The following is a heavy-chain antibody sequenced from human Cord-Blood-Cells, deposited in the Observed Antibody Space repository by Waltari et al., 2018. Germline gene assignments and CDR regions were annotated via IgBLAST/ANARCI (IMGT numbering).Heavy chain of an antibody. J-gene: IGHJ4*02. CDR2: IIPIFGTT. V-gene: IGHV1-69*01. CDR1: GGTFRRYA. Sequence: QVQLVPSGAEVKKPGSSVKVSCKASGGTFRRYAIRWVRQAPGQGLEWMGGIIPIFGTTNYAQKFQGRVTITADESTSTAYMELSSLRSEDTAVYYCAISYDSSGYYFDYWGQGTLVTVSS. CDR3: AISYDSSGYYFDY. D-gene: IGHD3-22*01.